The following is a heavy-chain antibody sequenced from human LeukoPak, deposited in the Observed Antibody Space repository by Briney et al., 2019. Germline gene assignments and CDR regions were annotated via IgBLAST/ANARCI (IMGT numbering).Heavy chain of an antibody. J-gene: IGHJ6*03. CDR3: ARQKYSSSSYMDV. D-gene: IGHD6-6*01. V-gene: IGHV5-51*01. CDR2: IYPGDSDI. CDR1: GYSFTSYW. Sequence: GESLQISCKGSGYSFTSYWIGWVRQMPGKGLEWMGIIYPGDSDIRYSPSFQGQVTISADKSISTASLQWSSLKASDTAMYYCARQKYSSSSYMDVWGKGTTVTVSS.